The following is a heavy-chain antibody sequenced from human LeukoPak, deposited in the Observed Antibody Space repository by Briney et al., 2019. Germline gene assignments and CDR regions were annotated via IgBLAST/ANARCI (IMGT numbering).Heavy chain of an antibody. CDR1: GFTFSSYG. J-gene: IGHJ4*02. CDR2: ISYDGSNK. Sequence: GGSLRLSCAASGFTFSSYGMHWVRQAPGKGLEWVAVISYDGSNKYYADSVKGRFTISRDNSKNTLYLQMNSLRAEDTAVYYCAKDGGGWLTSGWYYFDYWGQGTLVTVSS. V-gene: IGHV3-30*18. CDR3: AKDGGGWLTSGWYYFDY. D-gene: IGHD6-19*01.